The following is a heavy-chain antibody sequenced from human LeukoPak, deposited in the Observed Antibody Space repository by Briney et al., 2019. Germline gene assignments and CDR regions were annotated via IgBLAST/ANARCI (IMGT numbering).Heavy chain of an antibody. CDR2: INWNGGST. J-gene: IGHJ4*02. Sequence: GGSLRLSCAASGFTFDDYGMSWVRQAPGKGLEWVSGINWNGGSTGYADSVKGRFTISRDNAKNSLYLQMNSLGAEDTALYYCASWTYYYDSSGYYYGGWYFDYWGQGTLVTVSS. V-gene: IGHV3-20*04. CDR3: ASWTYYYDSSGYYYGGWYFDY. D-gene: IGHD3-22*01. CDR1: GFTFDDYG.